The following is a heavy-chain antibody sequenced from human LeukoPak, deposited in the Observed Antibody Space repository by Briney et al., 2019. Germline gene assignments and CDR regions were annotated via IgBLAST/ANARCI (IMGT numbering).Heavy chain of an antibody. J-gene: IGHJ3*02. CDR2: IYYSGST. CDR3: ASGYCGGACQLGGVDM. Sequence: SETLSLTCTVSGGSISSYYWSWIRQPPGKGLEWIGYIYYSGSTNYNPSLKSRVTILVDTSKNQFSLKLSSVTAADTAVYYCASGYCGGACQLGGVDMWGQGTMVTVSS. CDR1: GGSISSYY. D-gene: IGHD2-21*02. V-gene: IGHV4-59*01.